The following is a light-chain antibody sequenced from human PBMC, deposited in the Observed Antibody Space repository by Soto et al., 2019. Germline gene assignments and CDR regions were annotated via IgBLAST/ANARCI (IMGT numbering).Light chain of an antibody. V-gene: IGLV2-14*03. Sequence: QSALTRAASVSGSPGQSIPISCTGTSSDVGGFNSVSWYQLRPGTAPKLILYDVVDRPSGVSYRFSGSKSGNTASLTISGLQAADEADYFCSSYTSTMTNVFGSGTKVTVL. CDR2: DVV. CDR1: SSDVGGFNS. J-gene: IGLJ1*01. CDR3: SSYTSTMTNV.